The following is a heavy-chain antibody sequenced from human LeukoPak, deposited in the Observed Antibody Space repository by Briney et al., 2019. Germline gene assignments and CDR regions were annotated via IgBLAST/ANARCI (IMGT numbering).Heavy chain of an antibody. D-gene: IGHD2-15*01. V-gene: IGHV3-33*01. Sequence: GGSLRLSCVASGFTFNTYGIQWVRQAPGKGLEWVAVIWYDGNNEYYTDSVKGRFTISRDNSKNTLYLQMNSLRAEDTAVYYCARVDSFCSGEGCYYYYGMDVWGQGTTVTVSS. J-gene: IGHJ6*02. CDR3: ARVDSFCSGEGCYYYYGMDV. CDR1: GFTFNTYG. CDR2: IWYDGNNE.